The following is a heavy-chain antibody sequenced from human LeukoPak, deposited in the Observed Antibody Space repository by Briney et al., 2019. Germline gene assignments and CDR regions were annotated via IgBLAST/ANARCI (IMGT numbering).Heavy chain of an antibody. CDR3: ARMEIVATIRGAFDI. CDR1: GFTFSSYE. CDR2: ISSSGSTI. V-gene: IGHV3-48*03. J-gene: IGHJ3*02. D-gene: IGHD5-12*01. Sequence: QSGGSLRLSCAASGFTFSSYEMNWVRQAPGKGLEWVSYISSSGSTIYYADSVKGRFTISRDNAKNSLYLQMNSLRAEDTAVYYCARMEIVATIRGAFDIWGQGTMVTVSS.